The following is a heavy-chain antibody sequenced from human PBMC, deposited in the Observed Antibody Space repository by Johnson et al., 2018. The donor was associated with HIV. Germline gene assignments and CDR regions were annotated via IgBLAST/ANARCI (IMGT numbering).Heavy chain of an antibody. J-gene: IGHJ3*02. CDR3: ALSYSLDAFDI. CDR1: GFTFSTYW. Sequence: VQLVESGGGLVQPGGSLRLSCAVSGFTFSTYWMSWVRQVPGKGLEWVANIKQDGSEKYYVDSVKGRFTISRDNAKNSLYLQMNSLKTEDTAVYYCALSYSLDAFDIWGQGTMVTVSS. D-gene: IGHD2-21*01. CDR2: IKQDGSEK. V-gene: IGHV3-7*03.